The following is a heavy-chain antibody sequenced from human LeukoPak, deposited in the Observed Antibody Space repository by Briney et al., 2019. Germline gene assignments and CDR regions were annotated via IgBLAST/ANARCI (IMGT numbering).Heavy chain of an antibody. V-gene: IGHV1-3*01. J-gene: IGHJ4*02. CDR3: AREHKYSSSWYPAY. CDR1: GYIFTTYP. Sequence: ASVKVSCKASGYIFTTYPIRWVRQAPGQRLEWMGWMNADNGGTIYSQKFQGRVTITRDTSASTAYVELSSLTSEDTAVYYCAREHKYSSSWYPAYWGQGTLVTVSS. D-gene: IGHD6-13*01. CDR2: MNADNGGT.